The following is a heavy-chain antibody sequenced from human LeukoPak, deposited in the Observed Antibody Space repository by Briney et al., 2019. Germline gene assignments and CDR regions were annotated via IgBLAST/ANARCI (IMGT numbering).Heavy chain of an antibody. V-gene: IGHV3-20*04. CDR2: INWNGGST. CDR3: ARAQYCSSTSCQKSQRYYYYYYMDV. CDR1: GFTFDDYG. J-gene: IGHJ6*03. D-gene: IGHD2-2*01. Sequence: GGSLRLSCAVSGFTFDDYGMSWVRQAPGKGLEWVSGINWNGGSTGYADSVKGRFTISRDNAKNSLYLQMNSLRAEDTALYYCARAQYCSSTSCQKSQRYYYYYYMDVWGKGTTVTVSS.